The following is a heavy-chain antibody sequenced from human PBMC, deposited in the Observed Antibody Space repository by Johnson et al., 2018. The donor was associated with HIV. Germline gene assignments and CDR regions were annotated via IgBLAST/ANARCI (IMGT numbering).Heavy chain of an antibody. CDR1: GFTFSSYG. CDR2: IASGGGHE. Sequence: QVQLVESGGGVVQPGRSLRLSCVGSGFTFSSYGMHWVRQAPGKGLEWVAVIASGGGHEVYADSVRGRFAISRDNSKNTLYLQMNSLRPEDTAVYFCAREKGMTTISDGFDIWGQGTMGSVSS. V-gene: IGHV3-30*03. J-gene: IGHJ3*02. D-gene: IGHD5-24*01. CDR3: AREKGMTTISDGFDI.